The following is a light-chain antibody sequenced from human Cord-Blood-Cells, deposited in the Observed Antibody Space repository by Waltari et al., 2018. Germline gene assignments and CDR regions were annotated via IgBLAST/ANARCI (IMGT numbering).Light chain of an antibody. CDR1: SGDVASYNL. V-gene: IGLV2-23*01. J-gene: IGLJ3*02. CDR2: EGS. Sequence: QSALTQPASVSGSPGPSIPIPCTGTSGDVASYNLVSCYQQHPGKAPKLMIYEGSKRPSGVSNRFSGSKSGNTASLTISGLQAEDEADYYCCSYAGSSTWVFSGGTKLTVL. CDR3: CSYAGSSTWV.